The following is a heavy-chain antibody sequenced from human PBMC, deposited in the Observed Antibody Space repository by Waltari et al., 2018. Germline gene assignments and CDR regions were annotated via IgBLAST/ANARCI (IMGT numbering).Heavy chain of an antibody. CDR2: INIDGSST. V-gene: IGHV3-74*01. Sequence: EVQLVESGGGLVQPGGSLRLSCSASGFTFSSYWMHWVRQAPGKGLVWVSRINIDGSSTSYADSVKGRFTIARDNAKNMLYLQMNSLRAEDTAVYYCARDQRGGSYRAYYYYGMDVWGQGTTVTVSS. J-gene: IGHJ6*02. CDR1: GFTFSSYW. D-gene: IGHD1-26*01. CDR3: ARDQRGGSYRAYYYYGMDV.